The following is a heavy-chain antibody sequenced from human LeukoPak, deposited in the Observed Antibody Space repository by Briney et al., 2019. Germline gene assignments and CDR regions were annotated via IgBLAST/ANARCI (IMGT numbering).Heavy chain of an antibody. D-gene: IGHD3-9*01. J-gene: IGHJ4*02. CDR2: ISYDGSNK. CDR3: ARVPGYYDILTGYFDY. V-gene: IGHV3-30*04. Sequence: GGSLRLSCAASGFTFSSYAMHWVRQAPGKGLEWVAVISYDGSNKYYADSVKGRFTISRDNSKNTLYLQMNSLRAEDTAVYYCARVPGYYDILTGYFDYWGQGTLVTVSS. CDR1: GFTFSSYA.